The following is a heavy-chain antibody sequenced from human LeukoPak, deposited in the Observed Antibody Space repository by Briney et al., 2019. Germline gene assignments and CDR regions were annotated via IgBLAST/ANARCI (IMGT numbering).Heavy chain of an antibody. CDR1: GFTFSSYA. Sequence: GGSVRLSCAASGFTFSSYAMSWVRQAPGKGLEWVSAISDSGTGTYYADSVKGRFTISRDNSKNTLYLQMNSLRAEDTAVYYCAKSRDYTEYVYWFDPWGQGTLVTVSS. CDR2: ISDSGTGT. D-gene: IGHD3-16*01. J-gene: IGHJ5*02. CDR3: AKSRDYTEYVYWFDP. V-gene: IGHV3-23*01.